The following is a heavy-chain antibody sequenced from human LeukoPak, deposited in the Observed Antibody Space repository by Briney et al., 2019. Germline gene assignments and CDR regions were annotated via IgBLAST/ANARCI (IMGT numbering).Heavy chain of an antibody. Sequence: MASETLSLTCTVSGGSISSCYWSWIRQPAGKGLEWIGRIYTSGNTNYNPSLKSRVTMSVDTSKNQFSLKLSSVTAADTAVYYCAGRGTQKRSGWAFDYWGQGTLVTVSS. V-gene: IGHV4-4*07. CDR3: AGRGTQKRSGWAFDY. CDR2: IYTSGNT. J-gene: IGHJ4*02. CDR1: GGSISSCY. D-gene: IGHD6-19*01.